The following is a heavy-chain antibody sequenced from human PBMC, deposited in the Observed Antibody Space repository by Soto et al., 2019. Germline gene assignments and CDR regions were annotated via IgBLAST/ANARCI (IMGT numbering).Heavy chain of an antibody. Sequence: GGSLRLSCAASGFTFTKSGMSWVRQAPGKGLEWVAGIGGSGRKTYYADSVKGRFSISRDNSKNSLFLQMNSLSADDTAIYYCAKDGLSDSPSAIDYWGLGTLVT. J-gene: IGHJ4*02. CDR2: IGGSGRKT. CDR1: GFTFTKSG. V-gene: IGHV3-23*01. CDR3: AKDGLSDSPSAIDY. D-gene: IGHD6-13*01.